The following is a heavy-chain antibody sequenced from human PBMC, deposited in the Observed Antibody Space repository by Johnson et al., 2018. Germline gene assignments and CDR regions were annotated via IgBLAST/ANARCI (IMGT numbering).Heavy chain of an antibody. J-gene: IGHJ3*01. CDR2: IYPDNSDT. Sequence: VQLVQSGAEVKKPGESLKIYCKGSGYTFTKYWIGWVRQTPGKGLEWMGVIYPDNSDTKYSPSFQGQVTVSADNSINTAHLQWSSLKAPGTAMYYCARPFDYSYNAFNLWGQGTMVTVSS. D-gene: IGHD5-18*01. CDR3: ARPFDYSYNAFNL. CDR1: GYTFTKYW. V-gene: IGHV5-51*01.